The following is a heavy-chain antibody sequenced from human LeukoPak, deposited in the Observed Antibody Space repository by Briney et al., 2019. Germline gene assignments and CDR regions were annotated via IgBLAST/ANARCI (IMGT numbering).Heavy chain of an antibody. V-gene: IGHV4-59*01. J-gene: IGHJ3*02. CDR3: AREKDRWDAFDI. CDR1: GASISPYY. CDR2: IYYSGST. Sequence: SETLSLTCTVSGASISPYYWTWIRQPPGKGLEWIGYIYYSGSTNYNPSLKSRVTISVDTSKNQFSLKLSSVTAADTAVYYCAREKDRWDAFDIWGQGTMVTVSS. D-gene: IGHD4-23*01.